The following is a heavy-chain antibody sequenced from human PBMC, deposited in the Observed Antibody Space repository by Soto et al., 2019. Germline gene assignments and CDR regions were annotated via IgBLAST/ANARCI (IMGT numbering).Heavy chain of an antibody. D-gene: IGHD2-15*01. CDR2: ISYDGSNK. CDR1: GFTFSSYA. V-gene: IGHV3-30-3*01. Sequence: GGSLRLSCAASGFTFSSYAMHWVRQAPGKGLEWVAVISYDGSNKYYADSVKGRFTISRDNSKNTLYLQMNSLRAEDTAVYYCASLLQGDYYYYGMDVWGQGTTVTVSS. CDR3: ASLLQGDYYYYGMDV. J-gene: IGHJ6*02.